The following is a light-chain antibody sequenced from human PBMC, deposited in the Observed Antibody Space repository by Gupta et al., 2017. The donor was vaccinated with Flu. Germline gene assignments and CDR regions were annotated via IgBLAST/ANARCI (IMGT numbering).Light chain of an antibody. CDR1: QSISSW. J-gene: IGKJ2*01. Sequence: DIQMTQSPSTLSASVGDRVTITCRASQSISSWLAWYQQKPGKAPKLLIYKASSLESGVPSRFSGSGSGTEFTLTISSLQPDDFATYYCQKYNSYPETFGQGTKLEIK. V-gene: IGKV1-5*03. CDR3: QKYNSYPET. CDR2: KAS.